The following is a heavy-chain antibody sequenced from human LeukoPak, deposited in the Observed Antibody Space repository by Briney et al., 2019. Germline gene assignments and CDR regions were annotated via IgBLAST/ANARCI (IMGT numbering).Heavy chain of an antibody. Sequence: PGGSLRLSCAASGFTFSSYAMHWVRQAPGKGLEWVAVISYDGSNKYYADSVKGRFTISRDNSKNTLYLQMNSLRAEDTAVYYCAREGGRYFDNWGQGTLVTVSS. CDR2: ISYDGSNK. D-gene: IGHD3-16*01. CDR1: GFTFSSYA. CDR3: AREGGRYFDN. J-gene: IGHJ4*02. V-gene: IGHV3-30*04.